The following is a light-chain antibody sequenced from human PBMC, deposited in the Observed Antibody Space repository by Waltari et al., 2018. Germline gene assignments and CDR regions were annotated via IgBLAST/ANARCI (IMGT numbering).Light chain of an antibody. J-gene: IGLJ3*02. CDR3: QSYDIDDHWV. V-gene: IGLV6-57*03. CDR1: SGPIASNY. Sequence: NFMLTQPHSVSESPGKTVTISCTRSSGPIASNYVQWYQQRPGSAPTTVIYEDNQRPSGVPYRFSGSIYSYSTSASLTISGLQTGDEADYYCQSYDIDDHWVFGGGTKLTVL. CDR2: EDN.